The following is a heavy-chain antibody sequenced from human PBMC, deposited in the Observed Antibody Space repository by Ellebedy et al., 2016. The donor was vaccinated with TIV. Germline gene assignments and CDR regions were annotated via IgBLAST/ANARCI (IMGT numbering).Heavy chain of an antibody. V-gene: IGHV1-18*04. CDR2: ISVYNEDT. J-gene: IGHJ4*02. CDR1: GYTFTTYG. D-gene: IGHD1-26*01. Sequence: ASVKVSCXASGYTFTTYGVTWVRQAPGQGLEWMGRISVYNEDTNYALKFHGRVRMTADTSTNTVYMRLWGLTSDDSAIYYCARDQEIVGATELDHWGQGTLVTVSS. CDR3: ARDQEIVGATELDH.